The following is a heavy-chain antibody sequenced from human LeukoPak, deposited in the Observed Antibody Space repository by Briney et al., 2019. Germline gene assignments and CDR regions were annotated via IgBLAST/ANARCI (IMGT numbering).Heavy chain of an antibody. V-gene: IGHV3-33*01. J-gene: IGHJ4*02. D-gene: IGHD6-19*01. CDR3: ARETGIAVAGTSVYYFDY. CDR2: IWYDGSNK. Sequence: TGGSLRLSCAASGFTFSSYGMHWVRQAPGKGLEWVAVIWYDGSNKYYADSVKGRFTISRDNSKNTLYLQMNSLRAEDTAVYYCARETGIAVAGTSVYYFDYWGQGTLVTVSS. CDR1: GFTFSSYG.